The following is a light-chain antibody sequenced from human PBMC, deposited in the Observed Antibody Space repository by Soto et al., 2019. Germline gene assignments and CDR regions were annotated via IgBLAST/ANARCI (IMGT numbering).Light chain of an antibody. CDR3: SSYTSSSTRV. CDR1: SSDVGGYNY. CDR2: DVS. V-gene: IGLV2-14*01. J-gene: IGLJ3*02. Sequence: QSALTQPACVSGSPGQSITISCTGTSSDVGGYNYVSWYQQYPGKAPKLMIYDVSNGPSGVSDRFSGSKSGNTASLTISGLQPEDEADYYCSSYTSSSTRVFGGGTKLTVL.